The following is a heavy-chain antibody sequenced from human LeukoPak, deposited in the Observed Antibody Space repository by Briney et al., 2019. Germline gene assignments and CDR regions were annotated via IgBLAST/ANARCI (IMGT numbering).Heavy chain of an antibody. D-gene: IGHD3-10*01. V-gene: IGHV4-61*02. CDR2: IYTSGST. J-gene: IGHJ4*02. CDR1: GGSISSGSYY. CDR3: ATMASSGSAPFDY. Sequence: SQTLSLTCTVSGGSISSGSYYWNWIRQPAGKGLEWIGRIYTSGSTNYNPSLKSRVTISVDTSKNQFSLKLSSVTAADTAVYYCATMASSGSAPFDYWGQGTLVTVSS.